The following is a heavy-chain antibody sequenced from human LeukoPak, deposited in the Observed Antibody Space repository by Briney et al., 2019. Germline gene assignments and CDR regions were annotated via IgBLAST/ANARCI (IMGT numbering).Heavy chain of an antibody. J-gene: IGHJ4*02. CDR1: GYTFTNYD. CDR2: INPNSGGT. D-gene: IGHD6-19*01. V-gene: IGHV1-2*02. CDR3: ATDLSSGWYELDY. Sequence: GASVKVSCKTSGYTFTNYDINWVRQATGQGLEWMGWINPNSGGTNYAQKFQGRVTMTRDTSISTAYMELSRLRSDDTAVYYCATDLSSGWYELDYWGQGTLVTVSS.